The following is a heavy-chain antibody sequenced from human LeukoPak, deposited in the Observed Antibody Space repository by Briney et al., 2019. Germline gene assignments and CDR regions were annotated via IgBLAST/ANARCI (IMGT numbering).Heavy chain of an antibody. CDR1: GFTFSSYP. Sequence: GSLRLSCAASGFTFSSYPMSWDRQAPGKGLEGVSAITGSGYTTYYAESVKGRFTISRDNSKNTLYLQMNTLRAEDRAVYYCAKENPVGGTNYFDYWGQGTLVTVSS. D-gene: IGHD1-26*01. J-gene: IGHJ4*02. V-gene: IGHV3-23*01. CDR2: ITGSGYTT. CDR3: AKENPVGGTNYFDY.